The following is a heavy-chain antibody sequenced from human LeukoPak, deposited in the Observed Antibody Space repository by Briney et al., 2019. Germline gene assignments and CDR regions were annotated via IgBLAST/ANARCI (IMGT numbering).Heavy chain of an antibody. J-gene: IGHJ4*02. Sequence: GGSLRLSCAASGFTFSSYRMNWVRQAPGKGLEWVANIKQDGSEQHHVDSVKGRFTISRDNAKNSLFLQMNSLRAEDTSGYCCARGLRGTVGVDDWGQGTLVSVST. CDR2: IKQDGSEQ. D-gene: IGHD2-21*01. CDR3: ARGLRGTVGVDD. V-gene: IGHV3-7*04. CDR1: GFTFSSYR.